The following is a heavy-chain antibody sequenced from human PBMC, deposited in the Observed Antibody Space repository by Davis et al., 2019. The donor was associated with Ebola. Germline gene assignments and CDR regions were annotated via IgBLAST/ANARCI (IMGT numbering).Heavy chain of an antibody. CDR3: AREDNIRTTVSDQYYYGMDV. CDR1: GFSFSDYY. Sequence: CAAPGFSFSDYYMRWIRQAPGQGLEWVANIKQDGSDKYYVDSVKGRFTISRDNGKKSLYLQMKSLRAEDTAVYYCAREDNIRTTVSDQYYYGMDVWGQGTTVTVFS. J-gene: IGHJ6*02. D-gene: IGHD4-11*01. CDR2: IKQDGSDK. V-gene: IGHV3-7*01.